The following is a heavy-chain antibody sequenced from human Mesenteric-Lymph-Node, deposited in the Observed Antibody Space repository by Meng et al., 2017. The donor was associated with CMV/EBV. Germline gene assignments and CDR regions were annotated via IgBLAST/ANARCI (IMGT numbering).Heavy chain of an antibody. D-gene: IGHD6-6*01. Sequence: SETLSLTCAVSGDSISSSDWWTWVRQPPGKGLEWIGEIYHSGNTNYNPSLKSRVTISVDKAKNHFSLKVSSVTAADTAIYYCARLSSPGGLHDLGWFDPWGQGTLVTVSS. CDR2: IYHSGNT. CDR1: GDSISSSDW. J-gene: IGHJ5*02. V-gene: IGHV4-4*02. CDR3: ARLSSPGGLHDLGWFDP.